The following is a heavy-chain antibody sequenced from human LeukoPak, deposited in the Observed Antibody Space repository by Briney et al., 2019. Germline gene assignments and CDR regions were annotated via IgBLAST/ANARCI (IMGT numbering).Heavy chain of an antibody. Sequence: PGGSLRLSCAASGFSVSSNYMNWVRQAPGKGLECVSTISSSGDSTYYADSVKGRFTISRDNSKNTLYLQMNSLRAEDTAVYYCAKGESSGHYYNYWGQGTLVTVSS. J-gene: IGHJ4*02. D-gene: IGHD3-22*01. V-gene: IGHV3-23*01. CDR3: AKGESSGHYYNY. CDR2: ISSSGDST. CDR1: GFSVSSNY.